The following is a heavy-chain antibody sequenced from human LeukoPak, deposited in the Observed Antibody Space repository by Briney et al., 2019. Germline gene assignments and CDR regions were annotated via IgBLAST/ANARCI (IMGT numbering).Heavy chain of an antibody. D-gene: IGHD2-2*01. CDR2: ITSSGSYI. Sequence: GGSLRLSCAASGFIFSTYTMNWVRQAPGKGLESVSSITSSGSYIYYADSVQGRFTISRDNAKNSLYLQMNSLRAEDTAVYYCAKVQYCSSTNCPSDHWGQGTLVTVSS. CDR3: AKVQYCSSTNCPSDH. CDR1: GFIFSTYT. J-gene: IGHJ4*02. V-gene: IGHV3-21*01.